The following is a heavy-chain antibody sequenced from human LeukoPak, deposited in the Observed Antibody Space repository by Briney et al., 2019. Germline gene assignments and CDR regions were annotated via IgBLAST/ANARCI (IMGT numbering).Heavy chain of an antibody. Sequence: GSLRLSCAASGFTFSSYAMHWVRQAPGKGLEWVAVISYDGSNKYYADSVKGRFTISRDNSKNTLYLQMNSLRAEDTAVYYCASQHSSGWNTENYWGQGTLVTVSS. J-gene: IGHJ4*02. V-gene: IGHV3-30*04. D-gene: IGHD6-19*01. CDR3: ASQHSSGWNTENY. CDR1: GFTFSSYA. CDR2: ISYDGSNK.